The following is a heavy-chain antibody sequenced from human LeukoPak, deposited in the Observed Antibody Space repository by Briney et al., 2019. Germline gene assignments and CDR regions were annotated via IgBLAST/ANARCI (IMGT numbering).Heavy chain of an antibody. V-gene: IGHV3-21*01. D-gene: IGHD4-17*01. CDR2: ISSSSSYI. J-gene: IGHJ4*02. Sequence: GGSPRLSCAASGFTFSGYSMNWVRQAPGKGLEWVSSISSSSSYIYYADSVKGRFTISRDNAKNSLYLQMNSLRAEDTAVYYCAREVEYGDFLWEYYFDYWGQGTLVTVSS. CDR1: GFTFSGYS. CDR3: AREVEYGDFLWEYYFDY.